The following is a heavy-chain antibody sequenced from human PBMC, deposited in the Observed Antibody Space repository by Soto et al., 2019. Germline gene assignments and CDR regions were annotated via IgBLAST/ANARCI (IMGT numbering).Heavy chain of an antibody. J-gene: IGHJ3*02. D-gene: IGHD3-22*01. V-gene: IGHV5-51*01. CDR1: GHTFTNYW. CDR2: IYPGDSDT. CDR3: ARPRYYYDSSGYYSGRFNAFDI. Sequence: GESLKISCKTSGHTFTNYWIGWARQMPGKGLEWMGMIYPGDSDTRYSPSFQGQVTISADKSISTAYLQWSSLRASDTAMYYCARPRYYYDSSGYYSGRFNAFDIWGQGTMVTVSS.